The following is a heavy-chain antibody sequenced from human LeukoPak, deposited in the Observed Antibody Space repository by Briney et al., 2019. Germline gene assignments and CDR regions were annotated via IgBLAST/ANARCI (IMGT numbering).Heavy chain of an antibody. V-gene: IGHV3-23*01. Sequence: GGSLRLSCEASGFTFWVRQAPGKGLEWVAGIFGSGGSPHYADPVKGRFTISRDNSRNTLYLQMNSLRAEDTAVYYCAKGGGGYNLFDYWGQGTLVTVSS. CDR1: GFTF. D-gene: IGHD5-24*01. J-gene: IGHJ4*02. CDR2: IFGSGGSP. CDR3: AKGGGGYNLFDY.